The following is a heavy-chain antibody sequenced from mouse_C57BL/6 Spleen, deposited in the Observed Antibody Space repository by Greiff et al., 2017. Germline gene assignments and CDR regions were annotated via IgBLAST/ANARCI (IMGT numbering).Heavy chain of an antibody. J-gene: IGHJ3*01. CDR3: ALLLPGAWFAY. CDR1: GYTFTDYN. CDR2: INPNNGGT. Sequence: VQLQQSGPELVKPGASVKIPCKASGYTFTDYNMDWVKQSHGKSLEWIGDINPNNGGTIYNQKFKGKATLTVDKSSSTAYMELRSLTSEDTAVYYCALLLPGAWFAYWGQGTLVTVSA. V-gene: IGHV1-18*01. D-gene: IGHD1-1*01.